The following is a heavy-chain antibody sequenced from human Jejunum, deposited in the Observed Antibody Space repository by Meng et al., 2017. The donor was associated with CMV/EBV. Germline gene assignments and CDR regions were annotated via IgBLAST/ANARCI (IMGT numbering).Heavy chain of an antibody. V-gene: IGHV3-30*04. CDR3: ARGSMYFDY. Sequence: SGAASELTFSNSLSHWVRQAPGKGLESVAVISYDGRNKYYADSVKGRFTISRDNSKNTLSLQMNSLRVEDTAVYYCARGSMYFDYWGQGILVTVSS. CDR2: ISYDGRNK. J-gene: IGHJ4*02. D-gene: IGHD2-8*01. CDR1: ELTFSNSL.